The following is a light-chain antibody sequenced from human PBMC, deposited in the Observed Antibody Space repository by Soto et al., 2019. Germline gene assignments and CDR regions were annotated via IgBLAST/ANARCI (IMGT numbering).Light chain of an antibody. V-gene: IGKV1-39*01. CDR2: AAS. CDR1: QTIASH. CDR3: QQSHTFPLT. J-gene: IGKJ3*01. Sequence: DIEMTQSPSSLSASVGDRVTITCRASQTIASHLNWYQQKPGEAPQLLIYAASSLQSGVPSRFSGTSSGTTFTLIISSLQPEDFATYSCQQSHTFPLTFGPGTRVEIK.